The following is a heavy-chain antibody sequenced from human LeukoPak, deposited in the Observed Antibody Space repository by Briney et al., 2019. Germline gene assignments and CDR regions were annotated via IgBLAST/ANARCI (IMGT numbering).Heavy chain of an antibody. D-gene: IGHD5-12*01. CDR2: IYYSGST. CDR3: ARILYSGYDPLT. CDR1: GGSINSYY. V-gene: IGHV4-59*08. Sequence: SETLSLTCTASGGSINSYYWSWIRQPPRKGLEWIGYIYYSGSTNYNPSLKSRVTISVDTSKNQFSLKLSSVTAADTAVYYCARILYSGYDPLTWGQGTLVTVSS. J-gene: IGHJ4*02.